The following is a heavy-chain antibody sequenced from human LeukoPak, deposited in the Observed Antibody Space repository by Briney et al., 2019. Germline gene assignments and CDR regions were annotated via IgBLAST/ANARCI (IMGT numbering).Heavy chain of an antibody. J-gene: IGHJ6*02. CDR1: GFTVSSNY. Sequence: GGSLRLSCAASGFTVSSNYMSWVRQAPGKGLEWVSVIYSGGSTYYADSVKGRFTISRDNSKNTLYLQMNSLRAEDTAVYYCARERKGYYYGMDVWGQGTTVTVSS. CDR2: IYSGGST. V-gene: IGHV3-66*01. CDR3: ARERKGYYYGMDV.